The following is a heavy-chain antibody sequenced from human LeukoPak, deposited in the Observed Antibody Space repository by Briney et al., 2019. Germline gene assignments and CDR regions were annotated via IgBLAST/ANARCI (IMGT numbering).Heavy chain of an antibody. J-gene: IGHJ4*02. D-gene: IGHD6-6*01. CDR1: GFTFSTYS. CDR2: ISTGRTTI. V-gene: IGHV3-48*04. CDR3: ARSYSSSSGTAWDY. Sequence: GGSLRLSCAASGFTFSTYSMNWVRQAPGKGLAWISYISTGRTTIYYADSVKGRFTISGDNAKNSLYLQMNSLRAEDTAVYYCARSYSSSSGTAWDYWGQGTLVTVS.